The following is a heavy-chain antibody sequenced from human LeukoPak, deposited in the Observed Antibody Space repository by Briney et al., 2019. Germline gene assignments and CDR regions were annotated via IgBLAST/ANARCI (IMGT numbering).Heavy chain of an antibody. CDR1: GFTFSSYA. D-gene: IGHD5-18*01. CDR3: ARDIQLWLPD. J-gene: IGHJ4*02. Sequence: GRSLRLSCAASGFTFSSYAMHWVRQAPGKGLEWVAVISYDGSNKYYADSVKGRFTISRDNSKNTLYLQMNSLRAEDTAVYYCARDIQLWLPDWGQGTLVTVSS. V-gene: IGHV3-30-3*01. CDR2: ISYDGSNK.